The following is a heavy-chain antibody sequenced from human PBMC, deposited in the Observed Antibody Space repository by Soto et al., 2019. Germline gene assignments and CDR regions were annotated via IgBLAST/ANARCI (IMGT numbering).Heavy chain of an antibody. J-gene: IGHJ3*02. CDR3: AKSGLAYCGGDCSDDAFDI. Sequence: PEGSLRLSCAASGFTFSSYGMHWVRQAPGKGLEWVAVISYDGSNKYYADSVKGRFTISRDNSKNTLYLQMNSLRAEDTAVYYCAKSGLAYCGGDCSDDAFDIWGQGTMVTVSS. D-gene: IGHD2-21*02. V-gene: IGHV3-30*18. CDR2: ISYDGSNK. CDR1: GFTFSSYG.